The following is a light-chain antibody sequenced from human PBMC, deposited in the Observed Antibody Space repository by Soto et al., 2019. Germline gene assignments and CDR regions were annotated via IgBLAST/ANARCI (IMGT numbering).Light chain of an antibody. J-gene: IGLJ2*01. CDR2: SNN. Sequence: QLVLTQPPSASGTPGQRVAISCSGSSSTIGSNTVNWYQQLPGTAPRLLIYSNNQRPSGVPDRFSGSVSGTSASLAISGLQSDDEADYYCATWDDSLNGPVFGGGTKLTVL. CDR3: ATWDDSLNGPV. CDR1: SSTIGSNT. V-gene: IGLV1-44*01.